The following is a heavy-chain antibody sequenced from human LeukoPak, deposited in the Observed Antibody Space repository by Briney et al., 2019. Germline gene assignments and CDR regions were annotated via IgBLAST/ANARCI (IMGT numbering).Heavy chain of an antibody. CDR3: ARSKWGYAFDI. J-gene: IGHJ3*02. D-gene: IGHD1-26*01. CDR1: GGFISGYY. Sequence: PSEALSLTCTVSGGFISGYYRSWIRQPPGKGLEWIGYIYYSGSTNYNPSLKSRVTISVDTSKNQFSLKLNSVTAADTAEYYCARSKWGYAFDIWGQGTMVTVSS. V-gene: IGHV4-59*01. CDR2: IYYSGST.